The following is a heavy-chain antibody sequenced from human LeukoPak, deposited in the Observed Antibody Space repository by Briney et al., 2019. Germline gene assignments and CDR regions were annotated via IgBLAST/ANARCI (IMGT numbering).Heavy chain of an antibody. D-gene: IGHD6-6*01. V-gene: IGHV4-61*02. CDR1: GGSISSGGYY. CDR2: IYTSGST. Sequence: ASQTLSLTCTVSGGSISSGGYYWSWIRQPAGKGLEWIGRIYTSGSTNYNPSLKSRVTISVDTSKNQFSLKLSSVTAADTAVYYCARHSSSSYYYYYMDVWGKGTTVTVSS. CDR3: ARHSSSSYYYYYMDV. J-gene: IGHJ6*03.